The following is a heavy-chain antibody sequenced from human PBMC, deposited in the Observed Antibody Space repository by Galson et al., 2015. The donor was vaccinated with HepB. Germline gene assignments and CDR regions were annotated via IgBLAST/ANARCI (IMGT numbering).Heavy chain of an antibody. CDR2: IYPSDSDT. J-gene: IGHJ4*02. CDR3: ARHGGVYSSGDLIDY. Sequence: QSGAEVKKPGESLKISCKGSGYSFTNYWIGWVRQMPGKGLEWMGIIYPSDSDTKYSPSFQGQVIISADKSISTAYLQWSSLKASDTAMYYCARHGGVYSSGDLIDYWGQGTLVSVSS. V-gene: IGHV5-51*01. CDR1: GYSFTNYW. D-gene: IGHD3-22*01.